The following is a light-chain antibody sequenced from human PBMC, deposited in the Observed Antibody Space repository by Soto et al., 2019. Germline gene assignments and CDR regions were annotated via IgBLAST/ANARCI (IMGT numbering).Light chain of an antibody. V-gene: IGLV2-14*01. CDR3: TSYRSSSSTYV. Sequence: QSALSRPASVSGSPGQSITISCTGTSGDIGNYNYVSWYQHYPGKAPRLLIYEVYNRPSGVSNRFSGSKSGDTASLTISGLQAEDEGDYYCTSYRSSSSTYVFGTGTKVTVL. CDR1: SGDIGNYNY. CDR2: EVY. J-gene: IGLJ1*01.